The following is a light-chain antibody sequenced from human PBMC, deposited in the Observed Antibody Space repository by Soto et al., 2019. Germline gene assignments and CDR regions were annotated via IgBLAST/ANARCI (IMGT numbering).Light chain of an antibody. CDR2: DTS. Sequence: EIVIRQSPATLSVSPGEVATLSCRASQGIGDTLDCDQHKPGQTPILFIYDTSTRATGVPTRFSGSRSGAEFXPTINSLQSEDFAVYYCQPYNNWPLTFGGGTKV. CDR1: QGIGDT. V-gene: IGKV3-15*01. CDR3: QPYNNWPLT. J-gene: IGKJ4*01.